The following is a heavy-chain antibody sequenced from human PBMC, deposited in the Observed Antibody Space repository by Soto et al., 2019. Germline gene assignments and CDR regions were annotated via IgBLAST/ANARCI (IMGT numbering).Heavy chain of an antibody. D-gene: IGHD2-8*01. J-gene: IGHJ4*02. CDR1: GGTFSHYA. CDR3: ARHNGGNFDY. CDR2: IIPIFGTA. V-gene: IGHV1-69*01. Sequence: QVQLMQSGAEVRRPGSSVKVSCKASGGTFSHYAINWVRQAPGQGLEWMGGIIPIFGTANYAQSFLGRVTMTADASTSTAYMELSSLRSEDTAVYYCARHNGGNFDYWGQGTLVTVSS.